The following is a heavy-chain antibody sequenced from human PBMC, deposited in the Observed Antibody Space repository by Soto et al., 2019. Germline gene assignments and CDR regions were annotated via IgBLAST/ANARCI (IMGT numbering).Heavy chain of an antibody. CDR1: GDSFSNNNW. CDR2: IYHSGIT. J-gene: IGHJ4*02. CDR3: AIRYSSGWYY. Sequence: QVQLQESGPGLVKPSETLSLTCAVTGDSFSNNNWWSWVRQAPGMGLEWIGEIYHSGITYYNPSLESRVTISVDKSKHQFSLKLTSVTAADTAVYYCAIRYSSGWYYWGQGTLVTVSS. D-gene: IGHD6-19*01. V-gene: IGHV4-4*02.